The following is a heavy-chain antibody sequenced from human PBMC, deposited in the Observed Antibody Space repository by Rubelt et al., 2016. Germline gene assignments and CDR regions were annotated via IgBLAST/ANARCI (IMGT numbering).Heavy chain of an antibody. CDR1: GYTFTGYY. V-gene: IGHV1-2*06. CDR3: ATVKHLARES. D-gene: IGHD3-3*02. Sequence: QVQLVHSGAEVKKPGASVKVSCKASGYTFTGYYMHWVRQAPGQGLEWMGRINPNGGATNNAQKFQGRVTTIEDITTDTAYMELSSLRSEETAEYYCATVKHLARESGGQGTLVTVSS. CDR2: INPNGGAT. J-gene: IGHJ4*02.